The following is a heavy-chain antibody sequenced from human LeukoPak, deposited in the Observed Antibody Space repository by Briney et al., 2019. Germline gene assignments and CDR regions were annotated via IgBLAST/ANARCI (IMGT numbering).Heavy chain of an antibody. CDR3: ARVQEAVAGMYYYGMDV. CDR2: ISYDGSNK. J-gene: IGHJ6*02. CDR1: GFTFSSYG. D-gene: IGHD6-19*01. Sequence: GGSLRLSCAASGFTFSSYGMHWVRQAPGKGLEWVAVISYDGSNKYYADSVKGRFTISRDNSKNTLYLQMNSLRAEDTAVYYCARVQEAVAGMYYYGMDVWGQGTTVTVSS. V-gene: IGHV3-30*03.